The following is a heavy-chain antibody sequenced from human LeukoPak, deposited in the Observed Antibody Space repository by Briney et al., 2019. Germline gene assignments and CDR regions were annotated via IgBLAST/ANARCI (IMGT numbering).Heavy chain of an antibody. Sequence: GESLKISCKGSGYSFSSYWIGWGRQMPGKSLEWMGVIYPGDSDTRYSPSFQGQVTISADKSISTAYLQWSSLKASDTAVYYCARQGVGYCSSTSCYGGNWFDPWGQGTLVTVSS. J-gene: IGHJ5*02. D-gene: IGHD2-2*01. CDR1: GYSFSSYW. CDR3: ARQGVGYCSSTSCYGGNWFDP. CDR2: IYPGDSDT. V-gene: IGHV5-51*01.